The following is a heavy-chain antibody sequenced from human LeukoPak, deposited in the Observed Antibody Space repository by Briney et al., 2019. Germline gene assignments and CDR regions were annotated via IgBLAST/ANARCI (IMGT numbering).Heavy chain of an antibody. D-gene: IGHD5-12*01. CDR3: ARGREWLRFSRSTRNNWFDP. CDR1: GGSFSGYY. Sequence: TPSETLSLTCAVYGGSFSGYYWSWIRQPPGKGLEWIGEINHSGSTNYNPSLKSRVTISVDTSKNQFSLKLSSVTAADTAVYYCARGREWLRFSRSTRNNWFDPWGQGTLVTVSS. J-gene: IGHJ5*02. CDR2: INHSGST. V-gene: IGHV4-34*01.